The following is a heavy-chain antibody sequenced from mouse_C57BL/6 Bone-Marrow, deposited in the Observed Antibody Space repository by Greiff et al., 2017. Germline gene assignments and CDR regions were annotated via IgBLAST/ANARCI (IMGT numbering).Heavy chain of an antibody. J-gene: IGHJ2*01. V-gene: IGHV5-4*03. D-gene: IGHD1-1*02. CDR1: GFTFSSYA. CDR3: ARGGYFDY. CDR2: ISDGGSYT. Sequence: EVMLVESGGGLVKPGGSLKLSCAASGFTFSSYAMSWVRQTPEKRLEWVATISDGGSYTYYPDNVKGRFTISRDNAKNNLYLQMSHLKSEDTAMYDCARGGYFDYWGQGTTLTVSA.